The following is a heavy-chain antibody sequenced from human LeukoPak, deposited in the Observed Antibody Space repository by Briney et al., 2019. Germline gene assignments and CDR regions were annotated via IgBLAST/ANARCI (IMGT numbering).Heavy chain of an antibody. Sequence: GESLKISCKGSGYSFSSYWMGWVRQKPGEGLEWMGTIHPGDSDTRYSPSFQGQATISADKSISTAYLQWSSLKASDTAMYYCARQTYGEGDYYFDYWGQGALVTVSS. CDR3: ARQTYGEGDYYFDY. D-gene: IGHD4-17*01. J-gene: IGHJ4*02. V-gene: IGHV5-51*01. CDR1: GYSFSSYW. CDR2: IHPGDSDT.